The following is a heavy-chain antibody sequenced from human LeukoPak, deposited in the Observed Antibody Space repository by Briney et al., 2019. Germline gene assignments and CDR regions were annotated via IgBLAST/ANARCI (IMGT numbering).Heavy chain of an antibody. V-gene: IGHV3-15*01. CDR1: GFTFINAW. D-gene: IGHD2-2*01. CDR3: TTQYCSSTTRLYPFDY. Sequence: GGSLRLSCAASGFTFINAWMSWVRQAPGKGLEWVGHIKRKTDAGTTDYAAPVKGRFTISRDDSKNTLYLQMNSLKTEDTAMYYCTTQYCSSTTRLYPFDYWGQGTLVTVSS. CDR2: IKRKTDAGTT. J-gene: IGHJ4*02.